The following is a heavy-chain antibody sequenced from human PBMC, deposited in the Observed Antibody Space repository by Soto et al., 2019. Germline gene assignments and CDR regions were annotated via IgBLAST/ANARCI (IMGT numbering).Heavy chain of an antibody. V-gene: IGHV1-69*01. CDR2: IIPIFGTA. J-gene: IGHJ6*02. CDR3: ARASGMTGEGLYGMDV. CDR1: GGTFSSYA. D-gene: IGHD3-10*01. Sequence: QVQLVQSGAEVKKPGSSVKVSCKASGGTFSSYAISWVRQAPGQGLKWMGGIIPIFGTANYAQKFQGRVTITADESTSTAYMELSSLRSEDTAVYYCARASGMTGEGLYGMDVWGQGTTVTVSS.